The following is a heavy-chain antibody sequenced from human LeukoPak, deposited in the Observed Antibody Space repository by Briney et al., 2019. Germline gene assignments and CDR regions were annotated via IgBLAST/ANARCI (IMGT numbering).Heavy chain of an antibody. D-gene: IGHD3-22*01. Sequence: GGSLRLSCAASGFTFEDYTMHWVRQAPGKTLAWFPLINWHGTTYYTDSVKGRFTISRDNSKNSLYLQMDTLRREDTAFYYCVKDISYESSGSVFEYWGQGALVTVSS. V-gene: IGHV3-43*01. CDR3: VKDISYESSGSVFEY. CDR2: INWHGTT. CDR1: GFTFEDYT. J-gene: IGHJ4*02.